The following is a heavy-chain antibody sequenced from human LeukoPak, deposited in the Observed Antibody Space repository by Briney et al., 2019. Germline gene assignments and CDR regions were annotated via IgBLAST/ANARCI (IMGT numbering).Heavy chain of an antibody. Sequence: VSCKASGGTFSSYAISWVRQAPGQGLEWMGGIIPIFGTANYAQKFQGRVTITTDESTSTAYMELSSLRSEDTAVYYCARYLRFPGFNWFDPWGQGTLVTVSS. D-gene: IGHD5/OR15-5a*01. CDR3: ARYLRFPGFNWFDP. J-gene: IGHJ5*02. CDR1: GGTFSSYA. CDR2: IIPIFGTA. V-gene: IGHV1-69*05.